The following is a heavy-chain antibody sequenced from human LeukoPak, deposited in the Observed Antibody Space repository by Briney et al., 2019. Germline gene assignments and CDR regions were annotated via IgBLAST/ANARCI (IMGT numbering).Heavy chain of an antibody. V-gene: IGHV1-69*06. Sequence: SVKVSCKASGGTFSSYAISWVRQAPGQGLEWMGGIIPIFGTANYAQKFQGRVTITADKSTSTAYMELSSLRSEDTAVYYCARDHLSDRWKLRGYMDVWGKGTTVTVSS. CDR2: IIPIFGTA. J-gene: IGHJ6*03. CDR1: GGTFSSYA. D-gene: IGHD1-1*01. CDR3: ARDHLSDRWKLRGYMDV.